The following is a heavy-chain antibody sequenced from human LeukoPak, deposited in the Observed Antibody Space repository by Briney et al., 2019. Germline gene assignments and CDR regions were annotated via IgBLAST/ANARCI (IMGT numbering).Heavy chain of an antibody. CDR2: ISYDGSNE. Sequence: GGSLRLSCAASGFTFSSYGMHWVRQAPGKGLEWVAVISYDGSNEYYTDSVKGRFTISRDNSKNTLYLQMNSLRAEDTAVYYCAKGRAVVVVAAEFDYWGQGTLVTVSS. D-gene: IGHD2-15*01. CDR3: AKGRAVVVVAAEFDY. J-gene: IGHJ4*02. V-gene: IGHV3-30*18. CDR1: GFTFSSYG.